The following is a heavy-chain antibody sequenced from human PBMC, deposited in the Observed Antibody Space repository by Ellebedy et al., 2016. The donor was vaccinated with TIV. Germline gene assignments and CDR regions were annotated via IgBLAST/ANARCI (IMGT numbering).Heavy chain of an antibody. V-gene: IGHV3-30*03. CDR2: ISYDGTTK. Sequence: GGSLRLXCAASGFTFSTYAMSWVRQAPGKGLEWLSVISYDGTTKFYSDSVKGRFTISRDNSKNTLYLQMNSLRSEDTAVYFCARAPDNGGTSGLYYLDYWGQGTLVTVSS. CDR1: GFTFSTYA. D-gene: IGHD4-23*01. CDR3: ARAPDNGGTSGLYYLDY. J-gene: IGHJ4*02.